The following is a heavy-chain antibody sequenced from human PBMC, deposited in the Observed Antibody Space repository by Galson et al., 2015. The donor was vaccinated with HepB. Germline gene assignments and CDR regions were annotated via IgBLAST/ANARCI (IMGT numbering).Heavy chain of an antibody. D-gene: IGHD3-9*01. CDR2: ISAYNGNT. V-gene: IGHV1-18*01. CDR1: GYTFTSYG. J-gene: IGHJ4*02. CDR3: ARHAPILTGHYGGFDY. Sequence: SVKVSCKASGYTFTSYGISWVRQAPGQGLEWMGWISAYNGNTNYAQKLQGRVTMTTDTSTSTAYMELRSLRSDDTAVYYCARHAPILTGHYGGFDYWGQGTLVPVSS.